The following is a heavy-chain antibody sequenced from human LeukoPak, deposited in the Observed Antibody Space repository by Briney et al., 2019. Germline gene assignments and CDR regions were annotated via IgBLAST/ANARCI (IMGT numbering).Heavy chain of an antibody. CDR2: TSWNSGSI. CDR1: GFTFDDYA. CDR3: AKEHSSGWSYFDY. V-gene: IGHV3-9*01. Sequence: GRSLRLSCAASGFTFDDYAMHWVRQAPGKGLEWVSGTSWNSGSIGYADSVKGRFTISRDNAKNSLYLQMNSLRAEDTALYYCAKEHSSGWSYFDYWGQGTLVTVSS. J-gene: IGHJ4*02. D-gene: IGHD6-19*01.